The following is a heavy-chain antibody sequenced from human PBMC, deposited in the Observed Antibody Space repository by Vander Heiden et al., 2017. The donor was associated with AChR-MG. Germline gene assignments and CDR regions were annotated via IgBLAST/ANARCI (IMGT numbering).Heavy chain of an antibody. J-gene: IGHJ3*02. Sequence: QVQLQESGPGLVKPSDTLSLTCPVSGGSVSSDRNYWNWIRQPPGKGLEWIGHISSSGSTDYNPSLKSRVTISVDTSKNQFSLKLSSVTAADTAMYYCAGDPNPYALYIWGQGTMVTVSS. CDR2: ISSSGST. CDR3: AGDPNPYALYI. V-gene: IGHV4-61*01. D-gene: IGHD7-27*01. CDR1: GGSVSSDRNY.